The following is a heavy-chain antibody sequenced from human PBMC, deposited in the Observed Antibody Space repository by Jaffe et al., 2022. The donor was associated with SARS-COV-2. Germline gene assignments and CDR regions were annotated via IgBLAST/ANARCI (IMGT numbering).Heavy chain of an antibody. Sequence: QVQLQESGPGLVKPSETLSLTCTVSGGSISNYFWSWIRQPPGKGLEWIGYIYYNGNTNYNPSLKSRVTISVDTSRNQFSLRLSSVTAADTAVYFCARVGGYYHLYYYYMDVWGKGTTVTVSS. V-gene: IGHV4-59*01. CDR3: ARVGGYYHLYYYYMDV. CDR1: GGSISNYF. J-gene: IGHJ6*03. CDR2: IYYNGNT. D-gene: IGHD2-2*01.